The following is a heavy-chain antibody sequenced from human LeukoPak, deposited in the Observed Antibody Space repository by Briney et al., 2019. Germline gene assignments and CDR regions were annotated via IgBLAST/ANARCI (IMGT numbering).Heavy chain of an antibody. J-gene: IGHJ3*01. CDR1: GYTFTGYY. Sequence: ASVKVSCKASGYTFTGYYMHWVRQAPGQGLEWMGWINPNSGGTNYAQKFQGRVTMTRDTSITTVDMELSGLTSDDTAVYYCARLRSGGLAKITAFDVWGRGTVVTVSS. D-gene: IGHD6-19*01. CDR2: INPNSGGT. V-gene: IGHV1-2*02. CDR3: ARLRSGGLAKITAFDV.